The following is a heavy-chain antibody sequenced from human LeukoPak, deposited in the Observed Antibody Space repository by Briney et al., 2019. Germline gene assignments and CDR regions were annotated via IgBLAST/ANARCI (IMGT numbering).Heavy chain of an antibody. V-gene: IGHV4-59*08. CDR1: GGSISTYY. Sequence: PSETLSLTCTVSGGSISTYYWSWIRQPPGKGLEWIGYIHYSGSTNYNPSLQSRVTISVDTSKNQFSLKLSSVTAADTAVYYCARHSPPPSQGLFHFDCWGQGTLVTVSS. J-gene: IGHJ4*02. CDR2: IHYSGST. CDR3: ARHSPPPSQGLFHFDC.